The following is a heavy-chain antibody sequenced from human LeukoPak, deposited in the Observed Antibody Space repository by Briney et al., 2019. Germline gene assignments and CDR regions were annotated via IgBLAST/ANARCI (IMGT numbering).Heavy chain of an antibody. J-gene: IGHJ4*02. D-gene: IGHD3-9*01. V-gene: IGHV4-30-4*08. CDR3: ARTPIYDILTGPDY. Sequence: SETLSLTCTVSGGSISSGDYYWSWIRQPPGKGLEWIGYIHYSGSTYYNPSLKSRVTISVDTSKNQFSLKLSSVTAADTAVYYCARTPIYDILTGPDYWGQGTLVTVSS. CDR1: GGSISSGDYY. CDR2: IHYSGST.